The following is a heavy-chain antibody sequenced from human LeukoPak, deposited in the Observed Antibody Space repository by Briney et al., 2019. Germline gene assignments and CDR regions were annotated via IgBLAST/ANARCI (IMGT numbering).Heavy chain of an antibody. CDR2: IYSSGST. J-gene: IGHJ4*02. V-gene: IGHV3-53*01. Sequence: PGGSLRLSCAASGYTFSSYWMHWVRQAPGKGLTWVSVIYSSGSTYYADSVKGRFAISRDDSKNTLHLQMNSLRAEDTAMYYCTRAHGRITRDAYLDYWGQGTLVTVSS. CDR3: TRAHGRITRDAYLDY. D-gene: IGHD3-10*01. CDR1: GYTFSSYW.